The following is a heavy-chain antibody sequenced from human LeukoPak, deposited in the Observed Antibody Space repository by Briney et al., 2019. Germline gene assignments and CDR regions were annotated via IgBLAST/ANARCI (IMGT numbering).Heavy chain of an antibody. CDR2: IYYSGST. V-gene: IGHV4-59*01. Sequence: PSETLSLTCTVSGGSISNYYWSWIRQPPGKGLEWIGYIYYSGSTNYNPSLKSRVTISVDTSKNQFSLKLSSVTTADTAVYYCARDSSGYYPDYWGQGTLVTVSS. CDR1: GGSISNYY. D-gene: IGHD3-22*01. J-gene: IGHJ4*02. CDR3: ARDSSGYYPDY.